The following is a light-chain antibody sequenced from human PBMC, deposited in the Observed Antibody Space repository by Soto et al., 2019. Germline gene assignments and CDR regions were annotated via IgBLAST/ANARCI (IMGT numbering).Light chain of an antibody. J-gene: IGLJ1*01. CDR3: NSYACINNLGV. CDR1: SSDVGGYKY. V-gene: IGLV2-8*01. CDR2: EVN. Sequence: QSALTQPPSASGSPGQSVTISCTVTSSDVGGYKYVSSYQQHPGKAPKLMIFEVNKRPSGVPDRFSGSKSGNTASLTVSGLQAEDESDYYCNSYACINNLGVFGTGTKVTVL.